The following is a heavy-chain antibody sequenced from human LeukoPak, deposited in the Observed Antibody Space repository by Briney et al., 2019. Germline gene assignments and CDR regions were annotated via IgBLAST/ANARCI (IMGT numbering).Heavy chain of an antibody. CDR1: GLRFRNYG. CDR2: IYYDGSNQ. Sequence: PGGSLRLSCVVSGLRFRNYGMHWVRQAPGKGLEWVAVIYYDGSNQYYEDSVKGRFTVSRDNAKNTLYLQMDSLRAEDTGVYYCATDRNSGKYYDYWGQGTLVTVSS. CDR3: ATDRNSGKYYDY. V-gene: IGHV3-33*01. D-gene: IGHD1-26*01. J-gene: IGHJ4*02.